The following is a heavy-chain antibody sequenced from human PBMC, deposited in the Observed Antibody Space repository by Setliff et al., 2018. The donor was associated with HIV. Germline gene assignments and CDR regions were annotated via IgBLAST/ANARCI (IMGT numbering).Heavy chain of an antibody. J-gene: IGHJ4*02. Sequence: GGSLRLSCAASGFTFDRFWMHWVRQVPGKGLVWVSHITGDGSGTSYADSVKGRFTISRDNAKNTLYLQMHDLRAEDTGVYYCHSGYDSEEQSYFDYWGQGTLVTVSS. V-gene: IGHV3-74*01. CDR2: ITGDGSGT. CDR1: GFTFDRFW. CDR3: HSGYDSEEQSYFDY. D-gene: IGHD5-12*01.